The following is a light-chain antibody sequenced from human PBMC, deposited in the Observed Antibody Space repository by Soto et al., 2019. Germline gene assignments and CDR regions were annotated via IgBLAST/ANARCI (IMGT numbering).Light chain of an antibody. J-gene: IGLJ3*02. CDR2: VTSDGSH. Sequence: QPVLTQSPSASASPGASVKFTCTLSSGHSDYAIAWHQQQPEKGPRYLMKVTSDGSHTKGDGIPDRFSGSSSGADRYLTISSLRSDDEADYYCQAWGTGGVFGGGTQLTVL. CDR3: QAWGTGGV. CDR1: SGHSDYA. V-gene: IGLV4-69*01.